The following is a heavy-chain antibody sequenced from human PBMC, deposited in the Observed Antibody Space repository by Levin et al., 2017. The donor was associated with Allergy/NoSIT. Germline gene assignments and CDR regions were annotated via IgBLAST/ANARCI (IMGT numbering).Heavy chain of an antibody. CDR3: AKDYAEGNDAFDI. CDR2: IIPILGIA. V-gene: IGHV1-69*04. CDR1: GGTFSSYT. Sequence: EASVKVSCKASGGTFSSYTISWVRQAPGQGLEWMGRIIPILGIANYAQKFQGRVTITADKSTSTAYMELSSLRSEDTAVYYCAKDYAEGNDAFDIWGQGTMVTVSS. J-gene: IGHJ3*02. D-gene: IGHD2-2*01.